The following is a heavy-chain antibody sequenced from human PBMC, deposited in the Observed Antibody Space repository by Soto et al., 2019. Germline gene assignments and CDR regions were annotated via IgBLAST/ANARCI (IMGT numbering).Heavy chain of an antibody. D-gene: IGHD6-19*01. CDR1: GYTFTSYD. CDR3: TRAPRGIIVAPDY. CDR2: MNPNSGNT. Sequence: ASVKVSCKASGYTFTSYDINWVRQATGQGLEWMGWMNPNSGNTGYAQKFQGRVTMTRNTSISTAYMELRSLRSDDTAVYYCTRAPRGIIVAPDYWGQGTLVTVSS. J-gene: IGHJ4*02. V-gene: IGHV1-8*01.